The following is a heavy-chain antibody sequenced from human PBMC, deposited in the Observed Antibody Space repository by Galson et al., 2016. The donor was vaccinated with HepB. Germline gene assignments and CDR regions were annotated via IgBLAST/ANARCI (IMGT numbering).Heavy chain of an antibody. V-gene: IGHV3-23*01. D-gene: IGHD3-22*01. J-gene: IGHJ4*02. CDR2: TSGSGGST. Sequence: SLRLSCAASGFTFSRYAMNWVRQAPGKGLEWVSATSGSGGSTYYADSVKGRFTISRDNSKNTLYLQMNSLRAEDTAVYYCAKDAGVWYFGSSDPGAYWGQGSLVTVSS. CDR1: GFTFSRYA. CDR3: AKDAGVWYFGSSDPGAY.